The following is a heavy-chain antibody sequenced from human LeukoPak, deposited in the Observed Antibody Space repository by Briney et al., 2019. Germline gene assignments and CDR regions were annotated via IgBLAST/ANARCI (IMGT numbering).Heavy chain of an antibody. CDR2: IYYSGST. Sequence: SETLSLTCTVSGGSISSDDYYWSWIRQHPGKGLEWIGYIYYSGSTYYNPSLKSRVTISVDTSKNQFSLKLSSVTAADTAVYYWARVVPPGFDSSGYIFDYWGQGTLVTVSS. J-gene: IGHJ4*02. D-gene: IGHD3-22*01. CDR1: GGSISSDDYY. V-gene: IGHV4-31*03. CDR3: ARVVPPGFDSSGYIFDY.